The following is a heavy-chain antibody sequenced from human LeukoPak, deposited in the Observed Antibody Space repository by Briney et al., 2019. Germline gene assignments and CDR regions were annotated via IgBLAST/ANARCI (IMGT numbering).Heavy chain of an antibody. CDR3: VRRGRIAARPTNENWFDP. CDR1: GYTFTSYD. V-gene: IGHV1-8*01. CDR2: MNPNSGNT. D-gene: IGHD6-6*01. Sequence: GGSVKVSCKASGYTFTSYDINWVRQATGQGLEWMGWMNPNSGNTGYAQKSQGRVTMTRNTSISTAYMELSSLRSEDTAVYYCVRRGRIAARPTNENWFDPWGQGTLVTVSS. J-gene: IGHJ5*02.